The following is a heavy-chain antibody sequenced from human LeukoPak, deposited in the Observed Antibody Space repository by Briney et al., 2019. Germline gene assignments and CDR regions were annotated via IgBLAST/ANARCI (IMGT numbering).Heavy chain of an antibody. J-gene: IGHJ5*01. CDR2: ISDSGGTM. Sequence: SYISDSGGTMYYADSVEGRFTISRDNAKNSLYLHMNSLRVEDTAVYYCARGYGSSWFYSWGQGTLVTVSS. CDR3: ARGYGSSWFYS. D-gene: IGHD6-13*01. V-gene: IGHV3-11*04.